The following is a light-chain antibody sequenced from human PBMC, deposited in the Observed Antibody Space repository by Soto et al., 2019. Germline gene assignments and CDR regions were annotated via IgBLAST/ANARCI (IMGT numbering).Light chain of an antibody. V-gene: IGKV3-11*01. Sequence: IVLTQSPAALSLSTGERATLSCGASQSITNYVGWYQQKPGQAPRLLIYATSNRATGIPARFSGSGSGTDFTLTISSLEPEDFSLYYCQQRYSWPVTFGQGTRLEVK. J-gene: IGKJ5*01. CDR2: ATS. CDR3: QQRYSWPVT. CDR1: QSITNY.